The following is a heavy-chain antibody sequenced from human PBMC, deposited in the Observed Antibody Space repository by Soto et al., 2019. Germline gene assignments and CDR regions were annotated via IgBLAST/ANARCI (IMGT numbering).Heavy chain of an antibody. CDR2: ISSGSTTT. D-gene: IGHD2-2*01. CDR3: ARDHPFPVVPSPKYYYFAY. V-gene: IGHV3-48*02. Sequence: PGGSLRLSCEATGITFSSYSMNWVRLAPGKGLEWISYISSGSTTTYYADSVKGRFTISRDNAKNSLYLQMNSLRDEDTAVYYCARDHPFPVVPSPKYYYFAYWGPGTLVTVSS. J-gene: IGHJ4*02. CDR1: GITFSSYS.